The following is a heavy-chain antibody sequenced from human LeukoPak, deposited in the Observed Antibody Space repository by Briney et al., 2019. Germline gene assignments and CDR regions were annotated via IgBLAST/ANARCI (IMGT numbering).Heavy chain of an antibody. J-gene: IGHJ4*02. CDR2: ISYDGSNK. CDR1: GLTFSSYA. D-gene: IGHD6-19*01. CDR3: ARDSSGWYFDY. V-gene: IGHV3-30-3*01. Sequence: PGGSLRLSCAASGLTFSSYAMHWVRQAPGKGLEWVAVISYDGSNKYYADSVKGRFTISRDNSKNTLYLQMNNLRAEDTAVYYCARDSSGWYFDYWGQGTLVTVSS.